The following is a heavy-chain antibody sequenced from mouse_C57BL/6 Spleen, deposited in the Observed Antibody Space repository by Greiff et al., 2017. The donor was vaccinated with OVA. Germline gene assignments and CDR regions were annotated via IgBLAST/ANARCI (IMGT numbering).Heavy chain of an antibody. CDR2: INPNNGGT. CDR3: AYGSSPYAIDY. J-gene: IGHJ4*01. D-gene: IGHD1-1*01. CDR1: GYTFTDYY. V-gene: IGHV1-26*01. Sequence: EVQLQQSGPELVKPGASVKISCKASGYTFTDYYMNWVKQSHGKSLEWIGDINPNNGGTSYNQKFKGKATLTVDKSSSTAYMELRSLTSEDSAVYYCAYGSSPYAIDYWGQGTSVTVSS.